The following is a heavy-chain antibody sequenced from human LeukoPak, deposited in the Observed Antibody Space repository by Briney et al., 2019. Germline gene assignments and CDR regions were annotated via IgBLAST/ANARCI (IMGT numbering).Heavy chain of an antibody. V-gene: IGHV3-21*01. D-gene: IGHD3-10*01. Sequence: GGSLRLPCAASGFTFSSYSMNWVRQAPGKGLEWVSSISSSSSYIYYADSVKGRFTISRDNAKNSLYLQMNSLRAEDTAVYYCARGSGAVRGVRAFDIWGQGTMVTVSS. CDR3: ARGSGAVRGVRAFDI. CDR1: GFTFSSYS. CDR2: ISSSSSYI. J-gene: IGHJ3*02.